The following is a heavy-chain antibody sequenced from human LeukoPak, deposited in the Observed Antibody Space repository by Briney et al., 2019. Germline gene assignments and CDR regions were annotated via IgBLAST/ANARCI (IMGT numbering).Heavy chain of an antibody. J-gene: IGHJ4*02. CDR1: GGSIRSYY. CDR2: IYFSGST. CDR3: TRSYDTNFDY. V-gene: IGHV4-59*01. Sequence: PSETLSLTCTVSGGSIRSYYWSWIRQPPGKGLEWIGYIYFSGSTSYNPSLKSRVTISVDRSKNQFSLKLSSVAAADTAVYYCTRSYDTNFDYWGQGTLVTVSS. D-gene: IGHD3-3*01.